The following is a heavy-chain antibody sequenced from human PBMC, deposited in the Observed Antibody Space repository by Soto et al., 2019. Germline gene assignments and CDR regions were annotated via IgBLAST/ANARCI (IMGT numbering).Heavy chain of an antibody. CDR2: VNPILNIA. Sequence: QVQLVQSGAEVKKPGSSVKVSCKAPRGLFSSYVFNWVRQAPGQGLEWMGGVNPILNIADHAQKFQGRVTITADAYPGTVYMELSSLRFDDISTYFCARYRHCRVASCTYYYIMHLWGQGTTITVFS. V-gene: IGHV1-69*04. CDR1: RGLFSSYV. J-gene: IGHJ6*02. D-gene: IGHD2-15*01. CDR3: ARYRHCRVASCTYYYIMHL.